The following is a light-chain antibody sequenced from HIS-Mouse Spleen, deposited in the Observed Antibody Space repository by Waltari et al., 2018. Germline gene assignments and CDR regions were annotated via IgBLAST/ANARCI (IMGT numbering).Light chain of an antibody. J-gene: IGLJ2*01. CDR2: EDS. CDR1: ALPKKY. V-gene: IGLV3-10*01. CDR3: YSTDSSGNHRV. Sequence: SYELTHPPSVSVSPGQTARITCSGDALPKKYAYWYQQKSGQAPVLVTYEDSKRPSGIPEGFSGSSSGTMATLTISGAQVEDEADYYCYSTDSSGNHRVFGGGTKLTVL.